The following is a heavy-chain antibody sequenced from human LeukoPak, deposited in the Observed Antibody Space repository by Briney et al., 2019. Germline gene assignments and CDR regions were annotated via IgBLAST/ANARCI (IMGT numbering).Heavy chain of an antibody. CDR2: ISYDGSNK. CDR1: GFTFSSYG. Sequence: GRSLRLSCAASGFTFSSYGIHWVRQAPGKGLEWVAIISYDGSNKYYADSVKGRFTISRDNSKNTLYLQMNSLRAEGTAMYYCAKDGIVVSYFDYWGQGTLVTVSS. D-gene: IGHD3-22*01. V-gene: IGHV3-30*18. CDR3: AKDGIVVSYFDY. J-gene: IGHJ4*02.